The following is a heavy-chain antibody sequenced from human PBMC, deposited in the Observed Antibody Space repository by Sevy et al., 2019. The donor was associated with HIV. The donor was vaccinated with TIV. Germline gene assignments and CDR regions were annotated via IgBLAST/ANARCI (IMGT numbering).Heavy chain of an antibody. Sequence: GGSLRLSCAASGFTFSRFWMSWVRQAPGKGLEWVANINQDGSERYYVDSVKGRFTISRDNAKNSLYLQMNSLRGEDTAVFFCARGGGLEWPLGPFDYWGQGTLVTVSS. CDR1: GFTFSRFW. D-gene: IGHD3-3*01. CDR2: INQDGSER. J-gene: IGHJ4*02. V-gene: IGHV3-7*03. CDR3: ARGGGLEWPLGPFDY.